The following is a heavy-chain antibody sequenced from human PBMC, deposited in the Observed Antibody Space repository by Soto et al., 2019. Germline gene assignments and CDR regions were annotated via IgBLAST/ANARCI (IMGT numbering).Heavy chain of an antibody. Sequence: ASETLSLTCTVPGGSFSSGGYFWSRIRQHPGKALEWIGYISYSGRTYYNPSLKSRVTISVDTSKNQFSLKLSSVTAADTAVYYCARLNRDGYNFDYWGQGTLVTVSS. V-gene: IGHV4-31*03. CDR3: ARLNRDGYNFDY. CDR1: GGSFSSGGYF. CDR2: ISYSGRT. D-gene: IGHD5-12*01. J-gene: IGHJ4*02.